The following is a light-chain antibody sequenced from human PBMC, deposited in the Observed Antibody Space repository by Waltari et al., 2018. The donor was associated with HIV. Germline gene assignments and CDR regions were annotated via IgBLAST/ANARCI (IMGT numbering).Light chain of an antibody. CDR1: RSISNW. CDR3: QQYNDHLYT. Sequence: DIQMTQSPSTVSASVGDRVTITCRASRSISNWLAWYQHTPGKAPKLLIYEASILESGVPSRFSGSGSGTEFTLTISSLQPDDFAAYYCQQYNDHLYTFGQGTKLEI. V-gene: IGKV1-5*03. J-gene: IGKJ2*01. CDR2: EAS.